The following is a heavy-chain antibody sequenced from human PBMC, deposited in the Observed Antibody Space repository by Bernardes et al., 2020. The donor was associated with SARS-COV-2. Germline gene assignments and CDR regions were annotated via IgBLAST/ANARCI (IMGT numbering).Heavy chain of an antibody. J-gene: IGHJ4*02. D-gene: IGHD3-22*01. CDR1: GYFFINYY. CDR3: ARGGFYDTIEHSFDY. V-gene: IGHV1-46*01. Sequence: ASVKVSCQASGYFFINYYIHWVRQAPGQGLEWMGMINPSVDSASYSQNFQGRLSMTWDTSTSTVYMELSSLRSEDTAVYYCARGGFYDTIEHSFDYWGQGTLVTVSS. CDR2: INPSVDSA.